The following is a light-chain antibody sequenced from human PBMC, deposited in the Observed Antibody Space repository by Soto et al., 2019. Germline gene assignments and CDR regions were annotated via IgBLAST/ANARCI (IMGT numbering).Light chain of an antibody. J-gene: IGLJ1*01. CDR3: QVWDNRGYV. Sequence: SYELTQPLSVSVALGQTATITCGGNNIGGKNVHWYQQKPGQAPVLVIYRDYNRPSGIPERFSGSNSGHTATLTISRVHPGDEADYYCQVWDNRGYVFGTGTKV. CDR2: RDY. CDR1: NIGGKN. V-gene: IGLV3-9*01.